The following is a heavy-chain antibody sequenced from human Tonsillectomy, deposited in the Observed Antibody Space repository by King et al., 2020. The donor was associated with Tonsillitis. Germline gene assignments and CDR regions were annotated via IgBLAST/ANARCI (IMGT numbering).Heavy chain of an antibody. V-gene: IGHV3-30-3*01. Sequence: VQLVESGGGVVQPGRSLRLSCAASGFTFSSYAMHWVRQAPGKGLEWVAVISYDGSNKYYADSVKGRFTISRDNSKNTLYLQMNSLRAEDTAVYYCARNPLGSYSVDYYDYYGMDVWGQGTTVTVSS. CDR2: ISYDGSNK. J-gene: IGHJ6*02. D-gene: IGHD1-26*01. CDR3: ARNPLGSYSVDYYDYYGMDV. CDR1: GFTFSSYA.